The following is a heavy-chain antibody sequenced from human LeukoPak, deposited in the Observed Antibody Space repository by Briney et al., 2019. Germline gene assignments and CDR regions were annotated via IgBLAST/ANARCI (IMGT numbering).Heavy chain of an antibody. Sequence: SVKVSCKASGGTFSSYAISWVRQAPGQGLEWMGGIIPIFGTANYAQKFQGRVTITADESTSTAYMELSSLRSEDTAVYYCASGNVHCSSTSCDPVDYWGQGTLVTVSS. D-gene: IGHD2-2*01. CDR3: ASGNVHCSSTSCDPVDY. J-gene: IGHJ4*02. V-gene: IGHV1-69*13. CDR1: GGTFSSYA. CDR2: IIPIFGTA.